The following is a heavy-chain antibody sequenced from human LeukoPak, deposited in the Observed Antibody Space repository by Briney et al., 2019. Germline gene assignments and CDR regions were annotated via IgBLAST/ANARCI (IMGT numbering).Heavy chain of an antibody. CDR1: GGSISSYY. D-gene: IGHD1-1*01. J-gene: IGHJ5*02. CDR3: AREGTAGTNLNWFDP. V-gene: IGHV4-59*01. Sequence: SETLSLTCTVSGGSISSYYWSWIRQPPGKGLEWIGYISYSGSTNFNPSLKSRVTISVNTSKNQFSLKLSSVTAADTAVYYCAREGTAGTNLNWFDPWGQGTLVTVSS. CDR2: ISYSGST.